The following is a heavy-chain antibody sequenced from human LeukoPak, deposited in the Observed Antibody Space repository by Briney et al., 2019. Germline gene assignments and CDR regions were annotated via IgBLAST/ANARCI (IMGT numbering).Heavy chain of an antibody. CDR3: AKDHDFWSGYYSGATHYYYYMDA. Sequence: GGSLRLSCAASGFTFSSFGMYWVRQAPGKGLEWVSFIRYDGSDKYYADSVKGRFTISRDNSKNTLYLQMNSLRAEDTAVYYCAKDHDFWSGYYSGATHYYYYMDAWGKGTTVTVSS. J-gene: IGHJ6*03. D-gene: IGHD3-3*01. CDR2: IRYDGSDK. CDR1: GFTFSSFG. V-gene: IGHV3-30*02.